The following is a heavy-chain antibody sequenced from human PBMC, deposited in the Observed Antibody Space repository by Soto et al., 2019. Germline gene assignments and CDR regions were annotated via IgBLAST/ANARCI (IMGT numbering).Heavy chain of an antibody. J-gene: IGHJ4*02. V-gene: IGHV3-23*01. CDR1: GFTFSSFA. CDR2: LSGSGGST. D-gene: IGHD1-26*01. Sequence: EVQVLESGGGLVQPGGSLRLSCAASGFTFSSFAMSWVRQAPGKGLEWVSGLSGSGGSTYYADSVRGRFTVSRDNSKNTLSLQMNSLRAEDTAVYYCTRNAHWSYDYWGQGVLVTVSS. CDR3: TRNAHWSYDY.